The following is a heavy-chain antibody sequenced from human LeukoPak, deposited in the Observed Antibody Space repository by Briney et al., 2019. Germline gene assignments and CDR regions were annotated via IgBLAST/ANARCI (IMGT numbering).Heavy chain of an antibody. D-gene: IGHD3-10*01. CDR1: GGSISSSSYY. CDR3: ARDRDRISMGYMDV. J-gene: IGHJ6*03. Sequence: PSETLSLTCTVSGGSISSSSYYWGWIRQPPGKGLEWIGSIYYSGSTYYNPSLKSRVTISVDTSKNQFSLKLSSVTAADTAVYYCARDRDRISMGYMDVWGKGTTVTVSS. CDR2: IYYSGST. V-gene: IGHV4-39*07.